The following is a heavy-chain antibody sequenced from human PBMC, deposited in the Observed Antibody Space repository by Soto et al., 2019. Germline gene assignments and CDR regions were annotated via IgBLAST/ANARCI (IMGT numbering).Heavy chain of an antibody. CDR1: GGSINSYYYY. V-gene: IGHV4-30-4*01. Sequence: QVQLQESGPGLVEPSQTLSLTCTVSGGSINSYYYYWSWIRQPPGKGLEWIGHIYESGNTYSNPSLQSRVAISLDTSKNQFSLKLSSVTAADTAVYHCARGPATDKVDYWGQGALVTVSS. D-gene: IGHD5-12*01. CDR2: IYESGNT. J-gene: IGHJ4*02. CDR3: ARGPATDKVDY.